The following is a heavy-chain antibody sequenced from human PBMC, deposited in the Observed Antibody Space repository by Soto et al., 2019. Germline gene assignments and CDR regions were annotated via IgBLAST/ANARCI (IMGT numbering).Heavy chain of an antibody. V-gene: IGHV1-18*01. Sequence: QVQLVQSGAEVKKPGASVKVSCKASGYTFTSYGISWVRQAPGQGLEWMGWISAYNGNTNYAQKLPGRVTMTTDTSTGTAYMELRSLRSDDTAVYYCARDTEDIVVVVAAGGNWFDPWGQGTLVTVSS. J-gene: IGHJ5*02. CDR1: GYTFTSYG. D-gene: IGHD2-15*01. CDR2: ISAYNGNT. CDR3: ARDTEDIVVVVAAGGNWFDP.